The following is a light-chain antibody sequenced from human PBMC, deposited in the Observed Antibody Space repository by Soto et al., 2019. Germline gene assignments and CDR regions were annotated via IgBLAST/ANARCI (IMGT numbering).Light chain of an antibody. CDR2: AAS. V-gene: IGKV1-39*01. CDR1: QSISSY. CDR3: QKYNSAPLT. Sequence: DIQMTQSPSSLSASVGDRVTITCRASQSISSYLNWYQQKPGKAPKLLIYAASSLQSGVPSRFSGSGSGTDFTLTISSLQPEDIATYYCQKYNSAPLTFGGETKVDIK. J-gene: IGKJ4*01.